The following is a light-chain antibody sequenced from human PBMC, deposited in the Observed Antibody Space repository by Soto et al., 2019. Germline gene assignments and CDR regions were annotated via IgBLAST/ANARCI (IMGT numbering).Light chain of an antibody. CDR2: GAS. CDR3: QQYNNWPPT. Sequence: EIVITQSPATLSVSPGERATLSCMASQSVSSNLAWYQQKPGQAPRLLIYGASTRATGIPARFSGSGSGTEFTLTISSLQSEDFAVYYCQQYNNWPPTFGRGTRLEI. CDR1: QSVSSN. J-gene: IGKJ5*01. V-gene: IGKV3-15*01.